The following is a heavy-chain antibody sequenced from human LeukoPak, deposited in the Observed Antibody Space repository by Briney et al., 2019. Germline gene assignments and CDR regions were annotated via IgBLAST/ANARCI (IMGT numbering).Heavy chain of an antibody. CDR2: ISDSGRGT. Sequence: GGSRRPSCAASGFSFSTYAMTWVRQAPGKGLEWVSSISDSGRGTYYADSVKGRSTISRDNSKNTLYLQMNSLRAEDTAIYFCAKRYYYDSSGYCFDYWGQGTLVTVSS. J-gene: IGHJ4*02. D-gene: IGHD3-22*01. CDR1: GFSFSTYA. CDR3: AKRYYYDSSGYCFDY. V-gene: IGHV3-23*01.